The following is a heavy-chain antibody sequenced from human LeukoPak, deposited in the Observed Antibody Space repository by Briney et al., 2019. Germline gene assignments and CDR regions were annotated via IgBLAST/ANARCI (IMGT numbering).Heavy chain of an antibody. Sequence: GGSLRLSCAASGFTFSSYWMSWVRQAPGKGLEWVANIKQDGSDKYYVDSVKGRFTISRDNAKNSLYLQMNSLRAEDTAVYYCARDPSGYSSGWYGSKHDYWGQGTPVTVSS. D-gene: IGHD6-19*01. CDR2: IKQDGSDK. J-gene: IGHJ4*02. V-gene: IGHV3-7*01. CDR1: GFTFSSYW. CDR3: ARDPSGYSSGWYGSKHDY.